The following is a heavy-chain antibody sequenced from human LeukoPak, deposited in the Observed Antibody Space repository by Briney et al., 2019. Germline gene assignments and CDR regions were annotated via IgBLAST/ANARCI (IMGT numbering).Heavy chain of an antibody. Sequence: GGSLRLSCAASGNYWMHWARQVPGKGLVWVSHINSDGSWTSYADSVKGRFTISKDNAKNTVYLQMNSLRAEDTAVYYFVSFYVPNWGRGTLGTVSS. CDR1: GNYW. CDR3: VSFYVPN. CDR2: INSDGSWT. D-gene: IGHD2/OR15-2a*01. J-gene: IGHJ1*01. V-gene: IGHV3-74*01.